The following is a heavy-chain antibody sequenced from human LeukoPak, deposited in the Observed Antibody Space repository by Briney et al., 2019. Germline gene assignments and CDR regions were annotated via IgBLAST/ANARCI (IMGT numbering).Heavy chain of an antibody. J-gene: IGHJ4*02. D-gene: IGHD2-21*02. CDR1: GGSISSTSSY. CDR2: IYYSGST. Sequence: PSETLSLTCTVSGGSISSTSSYWGWIRQPPGKGLEWIANIYYSGSTYYNPSLKSRVTMSADTSKNQLSLKLWSVAAADTAVYFCARISPPRRPTYCGGDCYLDYWGQGTLVTVSS. CDR3: ARISPPRRPTYCGGDCYLDY. V-gene: IGHV4-39*07.